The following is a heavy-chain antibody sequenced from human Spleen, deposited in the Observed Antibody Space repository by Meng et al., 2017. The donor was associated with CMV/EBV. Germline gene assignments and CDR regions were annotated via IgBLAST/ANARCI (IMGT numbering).Heavy chain of an antibody. CDR3: ARDIHFGAYFDY. CDR1: GFTFSRYW. J-gene: IGHJ4*02. V-gene: IGHV3-7*01. CDR2: IKEDGSES. D-gene: IGHD4/OR15-4a*01. Sequence: GGSLRLSCVASGFTFSRYWMSWVRQAPGKGLEWLTNIKEDGSESHYVDSVKGRFGISRDNAKNSLYLQVNSLRAEDTAVYYCARDIHFGAYFDYWSQGTLVTVSS.